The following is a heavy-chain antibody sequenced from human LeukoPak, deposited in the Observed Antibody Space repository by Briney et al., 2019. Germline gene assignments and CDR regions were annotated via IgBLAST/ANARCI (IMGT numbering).Heavy chain of an antibody. CDR1: GFTFSSYW. CDR2: IKQDGSDK. CDR3: ARDAGFHGYGDFFFDY. Sequence: GGSLRLSCAASGFTFSSYWMSWVRQAPGKGLEWVANIKQDGSDKYYVDSVKGRFTISRDNAKTSLYLRMNSLRAEDTAVYYCARDAGFHGYGDFFFDYWGQGTLVTVSS. D-gene: IGHD4-17*01. J-gene: IGHJ4*02. V-gene: IGHV3-7*01.